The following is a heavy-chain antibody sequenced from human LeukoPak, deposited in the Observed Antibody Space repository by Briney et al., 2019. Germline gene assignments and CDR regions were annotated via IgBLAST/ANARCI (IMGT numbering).Heavy chain of an antibody. CDR1: GGTFSGYA. CDR2: IIPIFGTA. J-gene: IGHJ6*03. V-gene: IGHV1-69*05. D-gene: IGHD4-17*01. Sequence: ASVKVSCKASGGTFSGYAISWVRQAPGQGLEWMGGIIPIFGTANYAQKFQGRVTITTDESTSTAYMELSSLRSEDTAVYYCAYSGTVSTQYYMDVWGKGTTVTVSS. CDR3: AYSGTVSTQYYMDV.